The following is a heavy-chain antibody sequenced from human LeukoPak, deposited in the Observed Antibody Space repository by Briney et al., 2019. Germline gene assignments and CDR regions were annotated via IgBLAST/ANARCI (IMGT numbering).Heavy chain of an antibody. CDR1: GGSISSYY. CDR2: IYYSGST. CDR3: ARVLNASGSGYRSLNAFDI. Sequence: SETLSLTCTVSGGSISSYYWSWIRQPPGKGLEWIGYIYYSGSTNYNPSLKSRVTISVDRSKNQFSLKLSSVTAADTAVYYCARVLNASGSGYRSLNAFDIWGQGTMVTVSS. V-gene: IGHV4-59*12. D-gene: IGHD3-22*01. J-gene: IGHJ3*02.